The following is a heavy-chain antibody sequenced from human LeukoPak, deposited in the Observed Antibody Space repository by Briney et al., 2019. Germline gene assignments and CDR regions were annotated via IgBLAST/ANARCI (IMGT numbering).Heavy chain of an antibody. V-gene: IGHV4-59*08. CDR2: IYYSGST. CDR3: ARASSGIAAAGLQFDY. J-gene: IGHJ4*02. D-gene: IGHD6-13*01. CDR1: GGSISSYY. Sequence: SETLSLTCTVSGGSISSYYWSWIRQPPGKGLEWIGYIYYSGSTNYNPSLKSRVTISVDTSKNQFSLKLSSVTAADTAVYYCARASSGIAAAGLQFDYWGQGTLVTVSS.